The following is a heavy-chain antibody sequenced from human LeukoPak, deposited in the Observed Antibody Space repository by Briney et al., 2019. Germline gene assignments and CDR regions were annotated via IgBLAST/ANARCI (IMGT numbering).Heavy chain of an antibody. D-gene: IGHD2-2*01. J-gene: IGHJ4*02. CDR1: GGSISSSSYY. V-gene: IGHV4-39*07. Sequence: PSETLSLTCIVSGGSISSSSYYWGWIRQPPGKGLEWIGSIYYSGTTYYNPSLKSRVTISVDTSKNQFSLKLSSVTAADTAVYYCASSRSYCSSTSCYPAYYFDYWGQGTLVTVSS. CDR3: ASSRSYCSSTSCYPAYYFDY. CDR2: IYYSGTT.